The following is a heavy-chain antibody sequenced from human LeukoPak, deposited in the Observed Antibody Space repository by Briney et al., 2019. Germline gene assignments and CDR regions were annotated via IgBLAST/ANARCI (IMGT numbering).Heavy chain of an antibody. D-gene: IGHD3-3*01. CDR1: GFTFSSYA. J-gene: IGHJ4*02. CDR2: ISGSGGST. CDR3: AKGLRGTYDY. V-gene: IGHV3-23*01. Sequence: GGSLRLSCAASGFTFSSYAMSWVRQAPGKGLEWVSAISGSGGSTYYADSVRGRFSISRDNSRNALYLQLNSLRAEDTAVYYCAKGLRGTYDYWGQGTLVTVSS.